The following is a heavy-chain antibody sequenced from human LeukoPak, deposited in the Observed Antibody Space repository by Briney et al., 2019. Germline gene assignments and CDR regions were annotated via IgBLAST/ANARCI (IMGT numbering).Heavy chain of an antibody. CDR3: ARYIAVAGTRAFDI. D-gene: IGHD6-19*01. CDR1: GFTFSSYS. Sequence: PGVSLRLSCAASGFTFSSYSMNWVRHAPGKGLECVSSIPSRSSYIYYADSVKGRFPISRDNHKNSLYLHMNSMRAEDTAVYYCARYIAVAGTRAFDIWGQGTMVTVFS. V-gene: IGHV3-21*01. J-gene: IGHJ3*02. CDR2: IPSRSSYI.